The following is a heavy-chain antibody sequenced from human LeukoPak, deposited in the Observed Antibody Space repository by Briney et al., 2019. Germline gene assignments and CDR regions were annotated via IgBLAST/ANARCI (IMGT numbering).Heavy chain of an antibody. J-gene: IGHJ5*02. CDR3: ARVRGRYGYCSSTSCSGGRFDP. Sequence: GASVKVSCKASGYTFTGYYMHWVRQAPGQGLEWMGWINPNSGGTNYAQKFQGRVTMTRDTYISTAYMELSRLRSDDTAVYYCARVRGRYGYCSSTSCSGGRFDPWGQGTLVTVSS. CDR2: INPNSGGT. D-gene: IGHD2-2*03. CDR1: GYTFTGYY. V-gene: IGHV1-2*02.